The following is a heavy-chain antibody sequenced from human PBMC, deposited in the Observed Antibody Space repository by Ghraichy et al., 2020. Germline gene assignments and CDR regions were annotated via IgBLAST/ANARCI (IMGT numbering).Heavy chain of an antibody. CDR2: IYYSGST. Sequence: SETLSLTCTVSGGSISSSSYYRGWIRQPPGKGLEWIGSIYYSGSTYYNPSLKSRVTISVDTSKNQFSLKLSSVTAADTAVYYFARLPIIPENYYDSSGYYRWGQGTLVTVSS. CDR3: ARLPIIPENYYDSSGYYR. CDR1: GGSISSSSYY. J-gene: IGHJ4*02. D-gene: IGHD3-22*01. V-gene: IGHV4-39*01.